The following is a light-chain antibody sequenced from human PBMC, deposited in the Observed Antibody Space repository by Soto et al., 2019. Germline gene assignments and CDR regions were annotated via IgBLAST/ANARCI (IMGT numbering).Light chain of an antibody. CDR1: QRVSSNY. CDR2: GAS. CDR3: QQYDNSPYT. J-gene: IGKJ2*01. Sequence: EIVLTQSPGTLSLSPGERATLSCRASQRVSSNYLAWYQQKPGQAPRLLIYGASTRATGIPDRFSGSGSGTDFTLTISRLEPEDFAVYYCQQYDNSPYTFGQGTKVEIK. V-gene: IGKV3-20*01.